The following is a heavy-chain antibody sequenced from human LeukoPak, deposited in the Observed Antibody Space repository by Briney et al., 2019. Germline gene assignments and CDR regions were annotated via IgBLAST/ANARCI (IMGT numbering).Heavy chain of an antibody. Sequence: GGSLRPSCAASGFTVSTIHVSWVRQAPGKGLEWVSIIYTGGSAQYAESVKGRFTISRDSSRNTVYLQMNSLRAEDTAVYHCAKMYSSGVPGWFDPWGQGTLVTVSS. V-gene: IGHV3-53*01. D-gene: IGHD6-19*01. CDR3: AKMYSSGVPGWFDP. CDR2: IYTGGSA. CDR1: GFTVSTIH. J-gene: IGHJ5*02.